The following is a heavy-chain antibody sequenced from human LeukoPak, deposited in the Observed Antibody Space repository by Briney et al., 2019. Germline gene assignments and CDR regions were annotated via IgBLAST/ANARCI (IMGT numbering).Heavy chain of an antibody. J-gene: IGHJ6*02. Sequence: ASVKVSCKASGYTFTGYYMHWVRQAPGQGLEWMGWINPNSGGTNYAQKFQGRVTMTRDTSISTAYMELSRLRSDDTAVYYCARDGYCSSTSCYRQRYKYGMDVWGQGITVTVSS. D-gene: IGHD2-2*03. V-gene: IGHV1-2*02. CDR1: GYTFTGYY. CDR2: INPNSGGT. CDR3: ARDGYCSSTSCYRQRYKYGMDV.